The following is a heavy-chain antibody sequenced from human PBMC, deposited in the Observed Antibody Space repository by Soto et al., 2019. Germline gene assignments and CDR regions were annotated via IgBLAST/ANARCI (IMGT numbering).Heavy chain of an antibody. V-gene: IGHV1-69*01. CDR1: GGTFSSYA. J-gene: IGHJ5*02. Sequence: QVQLVQSGAEVKKPGSSVKVSCKASGGTFSSYAISWVRQAPGQGLEWMGGIIPIFGTANYAQKFQGRVTITADESTSTDYMELSSLRTEDTAVYYCARGPGFTSIAAAGKENWFDHWGQGTLVTGSS. D-gene: IGHD6-13*01. CDR2: IIPIFGTA. CDR3: ARGPGFTSIAAAGKENWFDH.